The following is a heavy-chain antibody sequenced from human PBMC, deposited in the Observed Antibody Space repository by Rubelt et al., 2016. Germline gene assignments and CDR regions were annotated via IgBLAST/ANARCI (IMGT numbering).Heavy chain of an antibody. D-gene: IGHD6-13*01. CDR1: GYTFTSYG. CDR2: ISAYNGNT. CDR3: ARVISGVEYSSSWHFDY. J-gene: IGHJ4*02. V-gene: IGHV1-18*01. Sequence: QVQLVQSGAEVKKPGASVKVSCKASGYTFTSYGISWVRPAPGPVLEWMGWISAYNGNTNYALKLPGRVTMTTDTSTSTAYMGLRSLRSDDTAVYYCARVISGVEYSSSWHFDYWGQGTLVTVSS.